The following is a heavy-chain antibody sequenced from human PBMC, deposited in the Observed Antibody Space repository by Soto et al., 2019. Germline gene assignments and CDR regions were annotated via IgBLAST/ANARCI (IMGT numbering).Heavy chain of an antibody. CDR2: FYYSGSS. CDR1: GGSISSYY. CDR3: ARGTLTSYLDY. V-gene: IGHV4-59*01. J-gene: IGHJ4*02. Sequence: SETLSLTCTVSGGSISSYYWSWLRQPPGKGLEWIGYFYYSGSSNYNPSLRSRVTISVDTSKNQFSLKLSSVTAADTAVYYCARGTLTSYLDYWGQGTMVTVSS.